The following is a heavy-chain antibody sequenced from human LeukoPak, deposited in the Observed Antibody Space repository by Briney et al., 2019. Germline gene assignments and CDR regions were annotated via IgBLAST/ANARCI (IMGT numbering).Heavy chain of an antibody. CDR3: ARAGHYYDSSGYHDY. D-gene: IGHD3-22*01. CDR1: GGTFTSYA. V-gene: IGHV1-69*13. Sequence: SVKVSCKASGGTFTSYAITWVRQAPGQGLEWMGGIIPIFGTANYAQKFQGRVTITADESTSTAYMELSSLRSEDTAVYYCARAGHYYDSSGYHDYWGQGTLVTVSS. J-gene: IGHJ4*02. CDR2: IIPIFGTA.